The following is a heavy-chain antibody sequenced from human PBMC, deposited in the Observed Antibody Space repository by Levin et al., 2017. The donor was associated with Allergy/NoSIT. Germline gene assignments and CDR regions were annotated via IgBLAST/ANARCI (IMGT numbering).Heavy chain of an antibody. CDR2: ITGSGGRT. CDR3: ARSRGFVSPGDASDI. J-gene: IGHJ3*02. D-gene: IGHD3-10*01. CDR1: GFRFSSYA. V-gene: IGHV3-23*01. Sequence: GGSLRLSCAASGFRFSSYAMNWVRQAPPKGLEWVSSITGSGGRTDYTDSVKGRFTISRDNAKNMLFLQMNSLRADDTALYYCARSRGFVSPGDASDIWGQGTMVTVS.